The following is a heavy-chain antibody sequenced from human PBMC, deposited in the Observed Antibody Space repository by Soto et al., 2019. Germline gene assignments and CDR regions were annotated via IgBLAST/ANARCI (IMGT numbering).Heavy chain of an antibody. CDR3: ARDLDTAMARNFDY. D-gene: IGHD5-18*01. V-gene: IGHV4-31*03. J-gene: IGHJ4*02. Sequence: SETLSLTCTVSGGSISSGGYYWSWIRQHPGKGLEWIGYIYYSGSTYYNPSLKSRVTISVDTSKNQFSLKLSSVTAEDTAVYYCARDLDTAMARNFDYWGQGTLVTVSS. CDR1: GGSISSGGYY. CDR2: IYYSGST.